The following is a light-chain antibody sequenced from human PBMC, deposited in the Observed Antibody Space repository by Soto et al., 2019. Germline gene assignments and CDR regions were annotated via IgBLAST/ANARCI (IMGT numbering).Light chain of an antibody. Sequence: DIPMTHSPSSLSASVGDRVTITCRASESIRSYLNWYQQKPGKAPKLLIYAASSLQSGVPARFSGSGSGTEFTLTISSVQPDDFATYYCQQYKSYPLTFGGGTKVDIK. CDR2: AAS. J-gene: IGKJ4*01. CDR1: ESIRSY. CDR3: QQYKSYPLT. V-gene: IGKV1-39*01.